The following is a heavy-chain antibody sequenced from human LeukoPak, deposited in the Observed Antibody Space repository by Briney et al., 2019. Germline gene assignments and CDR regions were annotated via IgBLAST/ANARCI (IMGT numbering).Heavy chain of an antibody. CDR1: GYTFSSFS. D-gene: IGHD3-22*01. V-gene: IGHV3-21*01. J-gene: IGHJ4*02. CDR2: ISVRSNYI. CDR3: ARLRRNSDSSGYYYYYDY. Sequence: GGSLRLSCVASGYTFSSFSINWGRQAPGEGLEWVSSISVRSNYIYYADSVRGRFSISRDDARNSLYLQMDSLRGDDTAVYYCARLRRNSDSSGYYYYYDYWGQGTLVTVSS.